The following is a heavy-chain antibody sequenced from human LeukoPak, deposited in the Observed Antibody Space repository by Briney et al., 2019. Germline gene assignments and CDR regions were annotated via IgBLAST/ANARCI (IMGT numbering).Heavy chain of an antibody. Sequence: NPSETLSLTCTVSGGSISSGSYYWSWIRQPAGKGLEWIGRIYTSGSTNYNPSLKSRVTISVDTSKNQFSLKLSSVTAADTAVYYCARAQLEKYYFGYWGQGTLVTVSS. J-gene: IGHJ4*02. V-gene: IGHV4-61*02. D-gene: IGHD1-1*01. CDR1: GGSISSGSYY. CDR2: IYTSGST. CDR3: ARAQLEKYYFGY.